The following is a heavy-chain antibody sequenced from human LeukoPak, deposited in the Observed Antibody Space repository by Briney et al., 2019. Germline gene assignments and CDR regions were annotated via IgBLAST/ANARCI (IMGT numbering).Heavy chain of an antibody. CDR3: AKRGGTESFYYYYYMDV. V-gene: IGHV3-23*01. Sequence: PGGSLRLSCAASGFTFSSYDMTWVRQTPGKRLQWVALISRSGGTTYYADSVKGRFTISRDNSKNTLYLQMTSPRAEDTAEYYCAKRGGTESFYYYYYMDVWGKGTTVTVSS. J-gene: IGHJ6*03. D-gene: IGHD2-15*01. CDR2: ISRSGGTT. CDR1: GFTFSSYD.